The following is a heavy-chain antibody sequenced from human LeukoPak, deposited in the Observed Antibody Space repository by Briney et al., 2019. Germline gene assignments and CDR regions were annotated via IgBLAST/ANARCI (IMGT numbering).Heavy chain of an antibody. D-gene: IGHD5-12*01. V-gene: IGHV3-30-3*01. CDR2: ISYDGSNK. CDR1: GFTFSSYA. J-gene: IGHJ6*02. CDR3: ARDRLLSQVATGYYYGMDV. Sequence: GGSLRLSCAASGFTFSSYAMHWVRQAPGKGLEWVAVISYDGSNKYYADSVKGRFTISRDNSKNTLYLQMNSLRAEDTAVYYCARDRLLSQVATGYYYGMDVWGQGTTVTVSS.